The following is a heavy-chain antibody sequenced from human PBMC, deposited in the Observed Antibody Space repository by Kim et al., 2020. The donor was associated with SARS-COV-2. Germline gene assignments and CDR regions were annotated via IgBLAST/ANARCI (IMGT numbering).Heavy chain of an antibody. CDR1: GGSISSYY. CDR2: IYYSGST. V-gene: IGHV4-59*13. CDR3: ARDYYDSSGFDY. J-gene: IGHJ4*02. D-gene: IGHD3-22*01. Sequence: SETLSLTCTVSGGSISSYYWSWIRQPPGKGLEWIGYIYYSGSTNYNPSLKSRVTISVDTSKNQFSLKLSSVTAADTAVYYCARDYYDSSGFDYWGQGTLVTVSS.